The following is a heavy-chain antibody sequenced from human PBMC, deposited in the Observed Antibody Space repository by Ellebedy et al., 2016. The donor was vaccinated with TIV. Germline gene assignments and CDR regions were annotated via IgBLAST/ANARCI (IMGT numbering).Heavy chain of an antibody. V-gene: IGHV1-8*01. CDR1: GYTFTSYD. CDR3: ARVSRYSGGWYKWFDP. J-gene: IGHJ5*02. Sequence: ASVKVSXKTSGYTFTSYDVTWVRQATGQGLEWVGWMNPNSGNTGYAQEFQGRITMTRNTSISTAYMELSSLGSEDTAVYYCARVSRYSGGWYKWFDPWGQGTLVTVSS. D-gene: IGHD6-19*01. CDR2: MNPNSGNT.